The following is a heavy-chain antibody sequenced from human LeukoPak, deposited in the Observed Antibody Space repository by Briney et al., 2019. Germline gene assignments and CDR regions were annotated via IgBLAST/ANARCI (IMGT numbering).Heavy chain of an antibody. CDR2: ISSCSTYI. V-gene: IGHV3-21*01. CDR1: VCTFSRHR. D-gene: IGHD2-21*02. CDR3: ARRAYCGGDCSSVGAFDI. J-gene: IGHJ3*02. Sequence: GGSLTLSCPGTVCTFSRHRINWVGQAAGRGVDGVSSISSCSTYIYYADSVKGRFAISRDNDKNSLYLQMNSLRAEDTAVYYCARRAYCGGDCSSVGAFDIWGQGTMVTVSS.